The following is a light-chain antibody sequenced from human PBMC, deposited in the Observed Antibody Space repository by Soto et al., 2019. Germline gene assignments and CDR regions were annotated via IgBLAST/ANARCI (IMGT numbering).Light chain of an antibody. CDR2: EGS. J-gene: IGLJ2*01. CDR3: CSYEGSGTDVL. V-gene: IGLV2-23*01. Sequence: QSALTQPASVSGSPGQSITISCTGASSDVVNYNVVSWYQQHPGKAPKIMIYEGSKRPSGVSNRFSGSKSGNTASLTISGLQAEDEADYFCCSYEGSGTDVLFGGGTKLTVL. CDR1: SSDVVNYNV.